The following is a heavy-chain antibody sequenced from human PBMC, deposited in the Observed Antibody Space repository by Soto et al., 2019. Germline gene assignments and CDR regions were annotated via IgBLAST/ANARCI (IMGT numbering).Heavy chain of an antibody. V-gene: IGHV3-23*01. D-gene: IGHD3-22*01. CDR1: GITISNYP. Sequence: EVQLLESGGGLVQPGGSLRLSCAASGITISNYPMSWVRQAPGKGLDWVSGISGSGDRTYYADSAKGRLTISKDISKNSLSLQLDSLRVEDTAVYFCVKDDGGYPSTAPHWGQGTLVTVSS. CDR2: ISGSGDRT. CDR3: VKDDGGYPSTAPH. J-gene: IGHJ4*02.